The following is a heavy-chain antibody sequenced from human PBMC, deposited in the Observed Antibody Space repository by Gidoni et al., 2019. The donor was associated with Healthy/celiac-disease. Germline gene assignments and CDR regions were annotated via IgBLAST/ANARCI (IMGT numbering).Heavy chain of an antibody. CDR3: AKEGGYCSSTSCYYYYGMDV. Sequence: EVQLLESGGGLVQPGGSLRLSCAASGFTFSSYAMSWVRQAPGKGLEWVSAISGSGGSTYYADSVKGRFTISRDNSKNTLYLQMNSLRAEDTAVYYCAKEGGYCSSTSCYYYYGMDVWGQGTTVTVSS. J-gene: IGHJ6*02. CDR1: GFTFSSYA. CDR2: ISGSGGST. D-gene: IGHD2-2*01. V-gene: IGHV3-23*01.